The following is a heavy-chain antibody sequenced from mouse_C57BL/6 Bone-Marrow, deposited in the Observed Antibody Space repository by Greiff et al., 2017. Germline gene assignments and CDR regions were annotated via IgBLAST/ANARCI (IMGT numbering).Heavy chain of an antibody. Sequence: LVKPGASVKISCKASGYSFTDYNMNWVKQSNGKSLEWIGVINPNYGTISYNQKFKGKATLTVDQSSSTAYMQLNSLTSEDSAVYYCARGYDYDYAMDYWGQGTSVTVSS. J-gene: IGHJ4*01. V-gene: IGHV1-39*01. CDR1: GYSFTDYN. CDR3: ARGYDYDYAMDY. D-gene: IGHD2-4*01. CDR2: INPNYGTI.